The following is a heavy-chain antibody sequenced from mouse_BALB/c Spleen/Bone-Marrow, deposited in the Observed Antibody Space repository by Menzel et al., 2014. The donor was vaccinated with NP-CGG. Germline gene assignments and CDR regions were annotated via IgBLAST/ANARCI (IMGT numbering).Heavy chain of an antibody. Sequence: EVQLQQSGPELVKPGASVKMSCKASGYTFTSYVMHWVKQKPGQGLEWIGYINPYNDGTKYNEKFKGKATLTSDKSSSSAYMELSSLTSEDFAVYYCASPYYRYDGFAYWGQGTLATVSA. V-gene: IGHV1-14*01. CDR1: GYTFTSYV. J-gene: IGHJ3*01. CDR3: ASPYYRYDGFAY. CDR2: INPYNDGT. D-gene: IGHD2-14*01.